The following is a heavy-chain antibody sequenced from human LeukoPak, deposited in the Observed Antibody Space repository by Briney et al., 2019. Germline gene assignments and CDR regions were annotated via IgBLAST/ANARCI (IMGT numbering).Heavy chain of an antibody. J-gene: IGHJ4*02. D-gene: IGHD4-17*01. CDR3: ARGLGTVTTLNYYVAD. V-gene: IGHV1-2*02. CDR2: INPNSGGA. Sequence: ASGKVSCKASGYTFTDYYIHWVRQAQGQGLEWMGWINPNSGGAKYARKVQGRVTMTRDTSISTAYMEVSRLRSDDTAVYYCARGLGTVTTLNYYVADWGQGTLVAVSS. CDR1: GYTFTDYY.